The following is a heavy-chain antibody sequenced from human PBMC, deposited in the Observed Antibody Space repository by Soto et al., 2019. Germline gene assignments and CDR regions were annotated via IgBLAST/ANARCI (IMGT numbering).Heavy chain of an antibody. D-gene: IGHD6-13*01. V-gene: IGHV1-3*01. Sequence: ASVKVSCKASGYAFTSYGIHWVRQAPGQRLEWMGWINAANGDTKYSPKFRGRVTITRDTSASTAYMELSSLRSEDTAVYYCVRRHVSATGIDWFDPWGQGTLVTVSS. CDR1: GYAFTSYG. CDR3: VRRHVSATGIDWFDP. CDR2: INAANGDT. J-gene: IGHJ5*02.